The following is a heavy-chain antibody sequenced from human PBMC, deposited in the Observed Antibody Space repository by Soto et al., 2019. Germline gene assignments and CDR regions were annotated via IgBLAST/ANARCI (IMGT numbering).Heavy chain of an antibody. D-gene: IGHD1-20*01. CDR3: ARGITGTVTCAYGLDV. CDR1: GGTFSSYA. CDR2: IIPIFGTE. V-gene: IGHV1-69*12. J-gene: IGHJ6*02. Sequence: QVQLVQSGAEVKKPGSSMKVSCKASGGTFSSYAISWVRQAPGQGLEWMGGIIPIFGTEDYAQKFHGRVTITADESTNTDYTELSSLRPEETAVYYCARGITGTVTCAYGLDVWGQGTTVTVSS.